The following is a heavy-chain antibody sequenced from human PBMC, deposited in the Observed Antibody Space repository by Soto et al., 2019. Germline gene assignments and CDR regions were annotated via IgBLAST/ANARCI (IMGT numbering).Heavy chain of an antibody. D-gene: IGHD3-22*01. CDR3: ARGKDYYDSSGYFYWFDP. V-gene: IGHV1-8*01. CDR2: MNPNSGNT. J-gene: IGHJ5*02. Sequence: ASVKVSCKASGYTFTSYDINWVRQATGQGLEWMGWMNPNSGNTGYAQKFQGRVTMTRNTSISTAYMELSSLRSEDTALYYCARGKDYYDSSGYFYWFDPWGQGTLVTVFS. CDR1: GYTFTSYD.